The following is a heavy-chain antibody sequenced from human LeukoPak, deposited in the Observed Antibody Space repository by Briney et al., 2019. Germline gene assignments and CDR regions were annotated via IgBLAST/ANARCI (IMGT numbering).Heavy chain of an antibody. D-gene: IGHD3-9*01. CDR3: ARGGYYDILTGYYTGAGLGY. V-gene: IGHV4-4*07. J-gene: IGHJ4*02. CDR2: IYTSGST. Sequence: KPSETLSLTCTVSGGSISNYYWSWIRQPAGKGLEWIGRIYTSGSTNYNPSLKSRVTISVDTSKNQFSLKLSSVTAADTAVYYCARGGYYDILTGYYTGAGLGYWGQGTLVTVSS. CDR1: GGSISNYY.